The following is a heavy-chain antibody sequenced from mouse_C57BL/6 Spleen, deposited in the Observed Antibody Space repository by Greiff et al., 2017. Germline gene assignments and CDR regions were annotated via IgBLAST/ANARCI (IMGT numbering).Heavy chain of an antibody. V-gene: IGHV1-61*01. CDR1: GYTFTSYW. CDR2: IYPSDSET. CDR3: ARDYYGSKGY. J-gene: IGHJ2*01. Sequence: QVQLQQPGAELVRPGSSVKLSCEASGYTFTSYWMDWVKQRPGQGLEWIGNIYPSDSETHYNQKFKDKATLTVDKSSSTAYMQLSSLTSEDSAVYYCARDYYGSKGYWGQGTTLTVSS. D-gene: IGHD1-1*01.